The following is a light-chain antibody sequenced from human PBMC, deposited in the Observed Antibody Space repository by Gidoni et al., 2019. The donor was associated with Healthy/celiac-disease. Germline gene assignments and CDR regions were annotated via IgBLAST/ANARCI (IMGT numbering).Light chain of an antibody. CDR1: QGIRND. J-gene: IGKJ1*01. CDR3: LQDYKYPWT. V-gene: IGKV1-6*01. Sequence: AIQMTQSPSSLSASVGDRVTITCRASQGIRNDLGWYQQKPGKAPKLLIYAASSLQSGVSSRFSGSGSGTDFTLPIRSLQPEDFATYYCLQDYKYPWTFGQGTKVEIK. CDR2: AAS.